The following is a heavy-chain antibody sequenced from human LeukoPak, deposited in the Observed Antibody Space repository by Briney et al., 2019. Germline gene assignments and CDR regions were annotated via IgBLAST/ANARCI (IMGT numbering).Heavy chain of an antibody. D-gene: IGHD2-2*02. CDR1: GYSFTSYW. Sequence: GESLKISWKGSGYSFTSYWIGWVRQMPGKGLEWMGIIYPGDSDTRYSPSFQAQVTISADKSISTAYLQWSSLKASDTAMYYCARHLAPPDCSSTSCYTWYYYYYMDVWGKGTPVTVSS. J-gene: IGHJ6*03. CDR3: ARHLAPPDCSSTSCYTWYYYYYMDV. CDR2: IYPGDSDT. V-gene: IGHV5-51*01.